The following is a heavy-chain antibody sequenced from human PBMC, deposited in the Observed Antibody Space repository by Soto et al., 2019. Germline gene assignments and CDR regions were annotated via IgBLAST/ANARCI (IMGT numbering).Heavy chain of an antibody. V-gene: IGHV5-51*01. Sequence: GESLKISCKGSGYSFSNYWIAWVRQMPGKGLEWMGIIFPADSDTKYSPSFQGQVTISADKSISTAYLQWSSLKASDTAMYYCASSVVVPSTMSYFDYWGQGSLVTVS. CDR1: GYSFSNYW. CDR3: ASSVVVPSTMSYFDY. D-gene: IGHD2-15*01. J-gene: IGHJ4*02. CDR2: IFPADSDT.